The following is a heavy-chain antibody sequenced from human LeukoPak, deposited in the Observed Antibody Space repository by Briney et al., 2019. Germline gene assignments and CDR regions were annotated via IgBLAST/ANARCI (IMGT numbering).Heavy chain of an antibody. CDR2: IGTYNGNP. CDR3: AREDPGGAFDV. D-gene: IGHD3-16*01. V-gene: IGHV1-18*01. Sequence: ASVKVSCKASGYTFTTYAISWVRQAPGQGLEWMGWIGTYNGNPDYAQNLQGRVTMTTDISTSTAYMELRNLKSDDTAVYYCAREDPGGAFDVWGRGTMVTVSS. J-gene: IGHJ3*01. CDR1: GYTFTTYA.